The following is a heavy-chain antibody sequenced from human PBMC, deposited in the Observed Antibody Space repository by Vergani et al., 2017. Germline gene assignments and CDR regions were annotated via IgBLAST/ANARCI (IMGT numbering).Heavy chain of an antibody. CDR2: IIPIIGTT. V-gene: IGHV1-69*11. J-gene: IGHJ6*02. D-gene: IGHD2-15*01. CDR3: ARDVPVFCSGGRCYPGNDQYYAMEV. CDR1: GGAFSSYA. Sequence: QGQLVQSGADVKKPGSSMKVSCKASGGAFSSYAINWVRQAPGQGLEWMGRIIPIIGTTNYVQKFQGRVTIAADEFSSTVFMELSSLTYEDTAVYYCARDVPVFCSGGRCYPGNDQYYAMEVWGQGTTVTVSS.